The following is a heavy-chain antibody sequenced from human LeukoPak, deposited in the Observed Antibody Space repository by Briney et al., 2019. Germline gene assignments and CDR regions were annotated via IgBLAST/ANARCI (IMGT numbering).Heavy chain of an antibody. D-gene: IGHD1-26*01. Sequence: GGSLRLSCAASGFTFSSYAMTWVRQAPGKGLEWVSFISGSGDTTYYADSVRGRFTISRDSSKNTLYLQMNSLRAEDTAVYYCAKSRGESRGASNYWGQGTLVTVSS. CDR2: ISGSGDTT. J-gene: IGHJ4*02. CDR1: GFTFSSYA. CDR3: AKSRGESRGASNY. V-gene: IGHV3-23*01.